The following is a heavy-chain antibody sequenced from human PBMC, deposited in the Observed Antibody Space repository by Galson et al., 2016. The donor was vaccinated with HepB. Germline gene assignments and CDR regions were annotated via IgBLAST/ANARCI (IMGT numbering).Heavy chain of an antibody. V-gene: IGHV3-73*01. D-gene: IGHD3-22*01. CDR2: IRNKANSYAT. J-gene: IGHJ4*02. Sequence: SLRLSCAASGFTFSGSAIHWVRQASGKGLEWVGRIRNKANSYATAYGASVKGRFTISRDDSKNTAYLQMNSLKTEDSAVYYCTRHAYYYDSSGYYPPMGDFDSWGQGTLVTVSS. CDR3: TRHAYYYDSSGYYPPMGDFDS. CDR1: GFTFSGSA.